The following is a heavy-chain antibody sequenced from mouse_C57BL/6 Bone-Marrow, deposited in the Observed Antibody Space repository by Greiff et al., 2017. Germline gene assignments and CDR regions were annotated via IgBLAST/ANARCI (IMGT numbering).Heavy chain of an antibody. CDR2: INPNNGGT. J-gene: IGHJ1*03. Sequence: VQLKQSGPELVKPGASVKIPCKASGYTFTDYNMDWVKQSHGKSLEWIGDINPNNGGTIYNQKFKGKATLTVDKSSSTAYMELRSLTSEDTAVYYCARSDGSSPWYFDVWGTGTTVTVSS. D-gene: IGHD1-1*01. V-gene: IGHV1-18*01. CDR1: GYTFTDYN. CDR3: ARSDGSSPWYFDV.